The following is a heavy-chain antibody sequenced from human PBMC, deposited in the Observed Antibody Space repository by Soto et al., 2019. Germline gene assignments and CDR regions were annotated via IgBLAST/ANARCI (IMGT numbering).Heavy chain of an antibody. D-gene: IGHD4-17*01. V-gene: IGHV2-5*02. J-gene: IGHJ5*02. CDR1: GVSLSTRGLG. Sequence: SGPTLVNPTQTLTLTCTFSGVSLSTRGLGVGWIRQPPGKALEWLALIYWDDDKRYSPSLKSRLTITKDTSKNQVVLTMTNMDPVDTATYYCAPRPTVVIGNWFDPWGQRTLGTVCS. CDR3: APRPTVVIGNWFDP. CDR2: IYWDDDK.